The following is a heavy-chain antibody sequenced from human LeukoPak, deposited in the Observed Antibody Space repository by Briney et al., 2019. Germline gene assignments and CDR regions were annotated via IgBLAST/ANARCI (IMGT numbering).Heavy chain of an antibody. CDR1: GGTFSNYA. CDR3: ASAPVGATPVGAFDI. J-gene: IGHJ3*02. V-gene: IGHV1-18*01. Sequence: ASVKVSCKASGGTFSNYAISWVRQAPGQGLEWMGWISAYNGNTNYAQKLQGRVTMTTDTSTSTAYMELRSLRSDDTAVYYCASAPVGATPVGAFDIWGQGTMVTVSS. D-gene: IGHD1-26*01. CDR2: ISAYNGNT.